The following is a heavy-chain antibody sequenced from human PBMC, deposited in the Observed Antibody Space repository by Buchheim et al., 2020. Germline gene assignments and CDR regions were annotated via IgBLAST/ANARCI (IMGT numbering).Heavy chain of an antibody. CDR1: GFIFSKYW. V-gene: IGHV3-74*01. CDR3: VRDRGWTAFDY. D-gene: IGHD6-19*01. J-gene: IGHJ4*02. CDR2: INTDGSTT. Sequence: VQLVESGGGVVQPGRSLRLSCAASGFIFSKYWIQWVRHAPGKGLERVSFINTDGSTTGYADSVKGRFTISRDNARTTVYLPMTSLRVEDTAVYYCVRDRGWTAFDYWGQGAL.